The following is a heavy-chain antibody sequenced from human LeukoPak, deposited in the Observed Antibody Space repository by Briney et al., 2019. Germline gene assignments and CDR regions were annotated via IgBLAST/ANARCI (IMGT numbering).Heavy chain of an antibody. D-gene: IGHD2-2*02. Sequence: GGSLRLSCAASGITFNSYAMQWVRQAPGEGLEYVSGISSDGDATYYANSVKERFIISRDNSRSMPYLQMGSLRAEDMAVYYCARADCGSSSCYTVAYWGQGTTVTVSS. CDR2: ISSDGDAT. CDR3: ARADCGSSSCYTVAY. V-gene: IGHV3-64*01. J-gene: IGHJ4*02. CDR1: GITFNSYA.